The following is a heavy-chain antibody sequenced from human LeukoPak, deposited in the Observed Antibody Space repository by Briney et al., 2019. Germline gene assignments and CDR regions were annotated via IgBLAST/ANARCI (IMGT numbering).Heavy chain of an antibody. Sequence: SETLSLTCTVSSDSISGYYWSWIRQPPGKGLEWLGYIYSSGCTNYNPSLNSRVTISVDTSKNQFSLKLSSVTAADTAVYYCARFAYCGGHCWYYFDYWGQGTLVTVSS. V-gene: IGHV4-59*01. CDR1: SDSISGYY. CDR2: IYSSGCT. J-gene: IGHJ4*02. D-gene: IGHD2-21*02. CDR3: ARFAYCGGHCWYYFDY.